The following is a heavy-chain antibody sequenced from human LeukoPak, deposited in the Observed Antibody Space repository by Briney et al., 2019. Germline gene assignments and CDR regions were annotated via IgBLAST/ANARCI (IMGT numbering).Heavy chain of an antibody. Sequence: PGGSLRLSCAASGFTFSSYAMSWVRQAPGKGLEWVSAISGSGGSTYYADSVKGRFTISRDNAKNSLYLQMNSLRAEDTAVYYCAREAYSYGYSYVDYWGQGTLVTASS. CDR2: ISGSGGST. D-gene: IGHD5-18*01. CDR1: GFTFSSYA. J-gene: IGHJ4*02. CDR3: AREAYSYGYSYVDY. V-gene: IGHV3-23*01.